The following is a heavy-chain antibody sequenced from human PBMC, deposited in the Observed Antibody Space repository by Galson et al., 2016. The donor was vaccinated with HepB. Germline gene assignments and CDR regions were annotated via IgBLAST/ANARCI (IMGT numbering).Heavy chain of an antibody. J-gene: IGHJ3*02. CDR2: LSANSGAT. Sequence: SVKVSCKASGDTFTGYYIHWVRQAPGQGLEWLAWLSANSGATNYAQKFQGWVTMTRGTPISTAYMELTSLTSDATAIYYCATSTGYRSGWGAFDIWGQGTMVTVSS. CDR3: ATSTGYRSGWGAFDI. CDR1: GDTFTGYY. D-gene: IGHD6-25*01. V-gene: IGHV1-2*04.